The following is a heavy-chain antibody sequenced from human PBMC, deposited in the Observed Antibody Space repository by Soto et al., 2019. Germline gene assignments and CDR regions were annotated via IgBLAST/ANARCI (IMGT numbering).Heavy chain of an antibody. Sequence: GGSLRLSCAASGFTFSSYGMHWVRQAPGKGLEWVAVISYDGSNKYYADSVKGRFTISRDNSKNTLYLQMNSLTAEDTGLYYCARGPFGWYGFDYWGQGTVVTVSS. V-gene: IGHV3-30*03. CDR2: ISYDGSNK. J-gene: IGHJ4*02. D-gene: IGHD6-19*01. CDR1: GFTFSSYG. CDR3: ARGPFGWYGFDY.